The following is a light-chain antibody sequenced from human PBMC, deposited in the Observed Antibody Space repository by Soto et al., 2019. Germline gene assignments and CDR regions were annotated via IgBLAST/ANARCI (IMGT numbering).Light chain of an antibody. CDR2: QTS. CDR1: QYINTR. CDR3: HKRQSSPRT. Sequence: EIVFTHAPATRSSFPGDRVTLSCMASQYINTRLAWYQHRPGQAPRLLIYQTSLRAAGIPARFSASGSGTDFTLTISDVQPEDFALYYCHKRQSSPRTCGQGNTGAIK. J-gene: IGKJ1*01. V-gene: IGKV3-11*01.